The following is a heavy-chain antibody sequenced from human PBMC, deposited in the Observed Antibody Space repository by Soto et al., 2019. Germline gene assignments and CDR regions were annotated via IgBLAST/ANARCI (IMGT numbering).Heavy chain of an antibody. Sequence: GGSLRLSCAASGFTFSSYSMNWVRQAPGKGLEWVSYIGRSSSTIYYANSVKGRFTISRDNAKNSLYLQMNSLRDEDTAVYYCARGAYSRSWYFYYGMDVWGQGTTVTVSS. CDR3: ARGAYSRSWYFYYGMDV. J-gene: IGHJ6*02. V-gene: IGHV3-48*02. D-gene: IGHD6-13*01. CDR1: GFTFSSYS. CDR2: IGRSSSTI.